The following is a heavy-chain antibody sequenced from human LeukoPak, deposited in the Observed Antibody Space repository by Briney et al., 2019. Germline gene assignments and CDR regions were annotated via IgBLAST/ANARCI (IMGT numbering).Heavy chain of an antibody. CDR2: ISGSGGST. CDR1: GFAVSSNY. CDR3: ANGQSVVTGIDY. D-gene: IGHD2-21*02. J-gene: IGHJ4*02. V-gene: IGHV3-23*01. Sequence: GGSLRLSCAASGFAVSSNYMSWVRQAPGKGLEWVSAISGSGGSTFYADSVKGRFTISRDNSKNTLYLQMNSLRAEDTAVYYCANGQSVVTGIDYWGQGTLVIVSS.